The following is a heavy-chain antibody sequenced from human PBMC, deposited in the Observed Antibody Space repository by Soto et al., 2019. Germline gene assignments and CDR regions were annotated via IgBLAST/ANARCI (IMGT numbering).Heavy chain of an antibody. Sequence: ASVKVSCKASGYTFTSYGISWVRQAPGQGLEWMGWISAYNGNTNYAQKLQGRVTMTTDTSTSTAYMELRSLRSDDTAVYYCARGVEIYDILTGYYRPYFDYWGQGTLVTAPQ. CDR3: ARGVEIYDILTGYYRPYFDY. D-gene: IGHD3-9*01. CDR1: GYTFTSYG. J-gene: IGHJ4*02. CDR2: ISAYNGNT. V-gene: IGHV1-18*01.